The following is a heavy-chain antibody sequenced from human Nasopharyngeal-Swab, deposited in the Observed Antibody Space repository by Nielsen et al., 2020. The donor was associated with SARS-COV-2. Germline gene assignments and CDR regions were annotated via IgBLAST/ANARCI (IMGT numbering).Heavy chain of an antibody. CDR2: ISSSGKYI. J-gene: IGHJ4*02. V-gene: IGHV3-21*01. CDR1: GFSPASYS. CDR3: ARDIGDGYNLLYYFDY. Sequence: GGSLRLSCAASGFSPASYSMNWVRQAPGKGLEWVSSISSSGKYIYYANPVRGRFTISRDNAKSSLFLQMDSLRAEDTALYYCARDIGDGYNLLYYFDYWGPGTLVTVSS. D-gene: IGHD5-24*01.